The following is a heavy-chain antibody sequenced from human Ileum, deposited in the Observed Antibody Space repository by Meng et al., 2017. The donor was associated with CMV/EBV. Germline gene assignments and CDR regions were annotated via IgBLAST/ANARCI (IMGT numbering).Heavy chain of an antibody. CDR3: ARGSSSWAFDY. V-gene: IGHV4-4*07. Sequence: QVPLQESGPWRVKPSETLSLPGTVSGGSNSGYYWSWIRQPATKGLEWIGRVYSSGSTDYNPSLQSRVTMSVDTSKNQFSLKLSSVTAADTAVYYCARGSSSWAFDYWGQGTLVTVSS. CDR2: VYSSGST. J-gene: IGHJ4*02. CDR1: GGSNSGYY. D-gene: IGHD2-2*01.